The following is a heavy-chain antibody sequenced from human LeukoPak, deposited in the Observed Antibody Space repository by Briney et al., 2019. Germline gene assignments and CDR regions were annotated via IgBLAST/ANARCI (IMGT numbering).Heavy chain of an antibody. J-gene: IGHJ4*02. D-gene: IGHD1-26*01. V-gene: IGHV1-24*01. CDR1: GYTLTELS. Sequence: GASVKASCKVSGYTLTELSMHWVRQAPGKGHEWMGGFDPEDGETIYAQKFQGRVTITRDTSVSTAYMELSSLRSEDTAVYYCARDYSGSYYRNTFDYWGQGTLVTVSS. CDR3: ARDYSGSYYRNTFDY. CDR2: FDPEDGET.